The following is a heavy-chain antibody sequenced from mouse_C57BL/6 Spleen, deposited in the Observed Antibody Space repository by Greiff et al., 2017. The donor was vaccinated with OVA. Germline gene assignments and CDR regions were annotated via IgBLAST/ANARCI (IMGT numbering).Heavy chain of an antibody. D-gene: IGHD1-1*01. CDR3: TSSSYANDY. V-gene: IGHV14-1*01. CDR2: IDPEDGDT. J-gene: IGHJ4*01. Sequence: EVQLQQSGAELVRPGASVKLSCTASGFNIKDYYMHWVKQRPEQGLEWIGRIDPEDGDTEYAPKFQGKVTMTADKSYNTAYLQLSSLTSEDTAVYYCTSSSYANDYWGQGTSVTVSS. CDR1: GFNIKDYY.